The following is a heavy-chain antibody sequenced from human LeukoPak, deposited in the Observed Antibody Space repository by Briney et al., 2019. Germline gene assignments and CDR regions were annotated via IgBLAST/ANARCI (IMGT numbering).Heavy chain of an antibody. CDR1: GFTFSSYE. CDR2: ISSSGSTI. J-gene: IGHJ4*02. D-gene: IGHD3-10*01. Sequence: GGSLRLSCAASGFTFSSYEMNWVRQAPGKGLEWVSYISSSGSTIYYADSVKGRFTISRDNAKNSLYLQMNSLRAEDTAVYYCARDYDYYGSGSFDYWGQGTLVTVSS. V-gene: IGHV3-48*03. CDR3: ARDYDYYGSGSFDY.